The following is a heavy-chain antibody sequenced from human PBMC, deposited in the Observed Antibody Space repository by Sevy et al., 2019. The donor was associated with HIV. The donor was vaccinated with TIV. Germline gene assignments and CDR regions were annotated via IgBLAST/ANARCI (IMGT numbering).Heavy chain of an antibody. J-gene: IGHJ6*02. Sequence: GGSLRLSCAASGFTFSSYSMNWVRQAPGKGLEWVSYISSSSTIYYADSVKGRFTISRDNAKNSLYLQMNSLRDEDTAVYYRARDLVDARYYDFWSGYYRGRDYYYYGMDVWGQGTTVTVSS. CDR1: GFTFSSYS. CDR3: ARDLVDARYYDFWSGYYRGRDYYYYGMDV. V-gene: IGHV3-48*02. CDR2: ISSSSTI. D-gene: IGHD3-3*01.